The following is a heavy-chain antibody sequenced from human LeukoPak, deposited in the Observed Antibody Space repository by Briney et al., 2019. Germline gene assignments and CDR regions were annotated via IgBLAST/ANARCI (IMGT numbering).Heavy chain of an antibody. Sequence: SETLSLTCTVSGGSISSSSAYWGWIRQPPGKGLEWIGSIYYSGSTYYNPSLKSRVTISVDTSKNQFSLKLSSVTAADTAVYYCASTKYSSSWYDYFDYWGQGTLVTVSS. CDR2: IYYSGST. CDR3: ASTKYSSSWYDYFDY. CDR1: GGSISSSSAY. D-gene: IGHD6-13*01. J-gene: IGHJ4*02. V-gene: IGHV4-39*01.